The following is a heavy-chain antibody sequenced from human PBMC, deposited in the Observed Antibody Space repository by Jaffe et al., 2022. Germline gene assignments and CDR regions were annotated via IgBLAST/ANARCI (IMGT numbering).Heavy chain of an antibody. J-gene: IGHJ5*02. Sequence: QVTLRESGPALVKPTQTLTLTCTFSGFSLSTSGMCVSWVRQPPGKALEWLALIDWDDDKYYSTSLKTRLTISKDTSKNQVVLTMTNMDPVDTATYYCARTGTDYGDYVGVFDPWGQGTLVTVSS. CDR3: ARTGTDYGDYVGVFDP. CDR2: IDWDDDK. D-gene: IGHD4-17*01. V-gene: IGHV2-70*20. CDR1: GFSLSTSGMC.